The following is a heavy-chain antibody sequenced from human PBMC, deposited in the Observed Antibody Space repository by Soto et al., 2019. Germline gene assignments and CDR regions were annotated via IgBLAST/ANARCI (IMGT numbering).Heavy chain of an antibody. CDR3: ARVRAVDSSGYYIFDY. D-gene: IGHD3-22*01. Sequence: GASVKVSCKASGYTFTSYAIHWVRQAPGQRLEWMGWINAGNGNTKYSQKFQGRVTITRDTSASTAYMELSSLRSEDTAVYYCARVRAVDSSGYYIFDYWGQGTLVTVSS. J-gene: IGHJ4*02. CDR1: GYTFTSYA. V-gene: IGHV1-3*01. CDR2: INAGNGNT.